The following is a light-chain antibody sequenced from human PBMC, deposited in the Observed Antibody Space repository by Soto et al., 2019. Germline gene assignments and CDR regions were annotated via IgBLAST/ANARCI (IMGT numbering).Light chain of an antibody. V-gene: IGKV3-15*01. CDR3: QEYNNWPPYT. Sequence: EIVMTQSPATLSVSPGERATLSCRASQSVSSNLAWYQQKPGQAPRLLIYGASTRATGIPARFSGSGSGTEFTLTSSSLASEYFAFYSSQEYNNWPPYTFGQGTKLE. J-gene: IGKJ2*01. CDR2: GAS. CDR1: QSVSSN.